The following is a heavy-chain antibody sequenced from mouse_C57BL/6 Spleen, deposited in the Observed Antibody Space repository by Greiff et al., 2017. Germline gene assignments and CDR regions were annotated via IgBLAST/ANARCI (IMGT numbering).Heavy chain of an antibody. CDR3: ARNYYGNSIYAMDY. V-gene: IGHV5-4*01. J-gene: IGHJ4*01. CDR2: LSDGGSYT. Sequence: EVQLQESGGGLVKPGGSLKLSCAASGFTFSSYAMSWVRQTPEKRLEWVATLSDGGSYTYYPDNVKGRFTISRDNAKNHLYLQLSHLKAQDTAMYYGARNYYGNSIYAMDYWGQGTSVTVSS. D-gene: IGHD1-1*01. CDR1: GFTFSSYA.